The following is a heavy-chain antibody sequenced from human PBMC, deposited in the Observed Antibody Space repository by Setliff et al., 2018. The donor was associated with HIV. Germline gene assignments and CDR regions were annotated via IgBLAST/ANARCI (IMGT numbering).Heavy chain of an antibody. Sequence: SETLSLTCAVYGGSFSGYYWSGIRQPPGKGLEWIGEINDNGSTNYNPSLKSRVTISVDTSKNQFSLKLSSVTAADTAVYYCARSPLYSGYERYYFDYWGQGTLVTVSS. CDR1: GGSFSGYY. V-gene: IGHV4-34*01. D-gene: IGHD5-12*01. J-gene: IGHJ4*02. CDR3: ARSPLYSGYERYYFDY. CDR2: INDNGST.